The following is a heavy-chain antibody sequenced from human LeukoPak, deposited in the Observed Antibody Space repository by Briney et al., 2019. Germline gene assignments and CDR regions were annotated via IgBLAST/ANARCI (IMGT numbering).Heavy chain of an antibody. CDR1: GFTFSSYA. CDR2: ISYDGSNK. V-gene: IGHV3-30-3*01. CDR3: ARSYGFLVFKDDAFDI. Sequence: PGGSLRLSRAASGFTFSSYAMHWVRQAPGKGLEWVAVISYDGSNKYYADSVKGRFTISRDNSKNTLYLQMNSLRAEDTAVYYCARSYGFLVFKDDAFDIWGQGTMVTVSS. J-gene: IGHJ3*02. D-gene: IGHD3-10*01.